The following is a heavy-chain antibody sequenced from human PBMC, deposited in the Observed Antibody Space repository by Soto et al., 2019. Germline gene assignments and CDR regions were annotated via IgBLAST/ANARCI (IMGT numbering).Heavy chain of an antibody. CDR1: GFTFSSYW. D-gene: IGHD6-19*01. J-gene: IGHJ4*02. CDR2: IDIAGSTT. Sequence: PGGSLRLSCAASGFTFSSYWMHWVRQTPGKGLVWVSRIDIAGSTTTYADSVKGRFTISRDNAKNTLNLQMNSLRAEDTAVYYCARDQTVAGPTTFDYCGQGTLVTVSS. CDR3: ARDQTVAGPTTFDY. V-gene: IGHV3-74*01.